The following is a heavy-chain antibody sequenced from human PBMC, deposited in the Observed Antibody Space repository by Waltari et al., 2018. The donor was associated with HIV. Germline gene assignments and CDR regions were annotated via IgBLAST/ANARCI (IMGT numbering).Heavy chain of an antibody. CDR2: IYTSGSN. CDR1: GGSISSGRYY. Sequence: QVQLQESGPGLVKPSQTLYLPCTVSGGSISSGRYYWSWIRQPAGKGLELLGRIYTSGSNNHNPSLGSRFTISVEPARNRFSRKRSSVTAADTAVYYCARAYYDFWSGTGSSGNWFDPWGQGTLVTVSS. D-gene: IGHD3-3*01. J-gene: IGHJ5*02. V-gene: IGHV4-61*02. CDR3: ARAYYDFWSGTGSSGNWFDP.